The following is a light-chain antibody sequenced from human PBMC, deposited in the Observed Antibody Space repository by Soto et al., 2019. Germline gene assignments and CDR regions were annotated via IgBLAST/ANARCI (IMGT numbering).Light chain of an antibody. CDR1: QGIRND. V-gene: IGKV1-5*03. CDR2: KAS. J-gene: IGKJ1*01. Sequence: DIQMTQSPSSLSASVGDRVTITCRASQGIRNDLGWYQQKPGKAPKLLIYKASSLEGGVPSRFSGSGSGTEFTLTISSLQPDDFATYYCQQYNSYSTFGQGTKVDIK. CDR3: QQYNSYST.